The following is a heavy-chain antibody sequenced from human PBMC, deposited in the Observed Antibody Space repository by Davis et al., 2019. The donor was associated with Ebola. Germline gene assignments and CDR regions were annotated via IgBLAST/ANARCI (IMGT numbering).Heavy chain of an antibody. CDR2: INHSGST. D-gene: IGHD3-22*01. Sequence: ESLKISCSASGFTFGDYAMSWVRQPPGKGLEWIGEINHSGSTNYNPSLKSRVTISVDTSKNQFSLKLSSVTAADTAVYYCAKEAETYYYDSSGYFTGRYFDYWGQGTLVTVSS. J-gene: IGHJ4*02. CDR3: AKEAETYYYDSSGYFTGRYFDY. CDR1: GFTFGDYA. V-gene: IGHV4-34*08.